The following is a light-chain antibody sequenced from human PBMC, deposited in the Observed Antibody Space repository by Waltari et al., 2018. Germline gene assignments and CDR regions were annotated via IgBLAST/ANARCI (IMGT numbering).Light chain of an antibody. CDR1: ALPKNY. CDR3: YSTDSSANYRV. Sequence: SYELPQPPSVSVSPGQTARITCSGNALPKNYAYWYQQKSGQAPVLVIYEASKRPSGIPERFSGSSSGTLATLTISGAQVEDEADYFCYSTDSSANYRVFGGGTKLTVL. CDR2: EAS. J-gene: IGLJ3*02. V-gene: IGLV3-10*01.